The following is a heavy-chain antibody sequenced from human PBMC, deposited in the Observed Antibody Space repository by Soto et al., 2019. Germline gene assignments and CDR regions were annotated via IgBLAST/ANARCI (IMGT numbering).Heavy chain of an antibody. CDR3: ARGRYCLTGRCFPNWFDS. D-gene: IGHD2-15*01. CDR1: GDSISTVDYF. J-gene: IGHJ5*01. Sequence: SETLSLTCSVSGDSISTVDYFWSWIRQPPGQALEYIGYIYKSTTTYYNPSFESRVAISLDTSKSQFSLNVTSVTAADTAVYFCARGRYCLTGRCFPNWFDSWGQGTLVTVSS. V-gene: IGHV4-30-4*01. CDR2: IYKSTTT.